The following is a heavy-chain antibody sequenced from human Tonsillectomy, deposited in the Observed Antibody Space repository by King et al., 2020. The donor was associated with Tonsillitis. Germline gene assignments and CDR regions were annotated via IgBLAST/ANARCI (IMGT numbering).Heavy chain of an antibody. CDR1: GFTFSSYS. CDR2: ISSSSSYI. Sequence: VQLVGSGGGLVKPGGSLRLSCAASGFTFSSYSMNWVRQSPGKGLEWVSSISSSSSYIYYADSVKGRFAISRDNAKHSLYLQMNSLRAEDTAVYYCARDCSGGSCYPYYYGMDVWGQGTTVTVSS. CDR3: ARDCSGGSCYPYYYGMDV. J-gene: IGHJ6*02. V-gene: IGHV3-21*01. D-gene: IGHD2-15*01.